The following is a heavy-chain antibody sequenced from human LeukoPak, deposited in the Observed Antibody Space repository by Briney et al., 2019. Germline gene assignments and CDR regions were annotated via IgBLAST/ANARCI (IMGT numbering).Heavy chain of an antibody. CDR2: ISGSGGST. CDR3: AKDRRTYFKWLYS. Sequence: GGSLRLSCAASGFTFSSYGMSWVRQAPGKGLEWVSAISGSGGSTYYADSVKGRFTISRDNSKNTLYLQMNSLRPDDTAVYYCAKDRRTYFKWLYSWGQGTLVTVSS. D-gene: IGHD2-8*01. V-gene: IGHV3-23*01. J-gene: IGHJ5*01. CDR1: GFTFSSYG.